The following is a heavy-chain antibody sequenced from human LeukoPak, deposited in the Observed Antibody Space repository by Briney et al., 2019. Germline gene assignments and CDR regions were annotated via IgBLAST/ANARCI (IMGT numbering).Heavy chain of an antibody. V-gene: IGHV3-11*03. CDR2: ISSGSSYT. Sequence: GGSLRLSCAASGFTFSDHYMSWIRQAPGKGLEWVSYISSGSSYTNYADSVKGRFTISRDNAKNSLYLQMNSLRAEDTAVYYCAGFRRGCNAAHDAFDIWGQGTMVTVSS. D-gene: IGHD6-19*01. J-gene: IGHJ3*02. CDR1: GFTFSDHY. CDR3: AGFRRGCNAAHDAFDI.